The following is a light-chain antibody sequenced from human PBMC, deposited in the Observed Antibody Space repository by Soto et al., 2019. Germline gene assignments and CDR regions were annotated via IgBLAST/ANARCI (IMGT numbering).Light chain of an antibody. Sequence: QSALTQPCSVSGSPGQSVTISCTGTSSDVGGYNYVSWYQQHPGKAPKLMIYDVSKRPSGVPDRFSGSKSGNTASLTISGLQAEDEADYYCCSYAGSYKGYVFGTGPKLTVL. CDR1: SSDVGGYNY. V-gene: IGLV2-11*01. CDR3: CSYAGSYKGYV. J-gene: IGLJ1*01. CDR2: DVS.